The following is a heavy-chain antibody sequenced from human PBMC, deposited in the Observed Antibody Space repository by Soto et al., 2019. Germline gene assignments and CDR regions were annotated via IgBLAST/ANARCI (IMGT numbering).Heavy chain of an antibody. CDR1: GYTFSNYG. CDR3: ARSGYSSGWYHWYFDL. Sequence: ASVEVSCRASGYTFSNYGIHWVRQAPGQRLEWMRWINAGNGNTKYSQKFQDRVTITRDTSATTAHMELSSLRSEDTSVFYCARSGYSSGWYHWYFDLWGRGTLVTVSS. J-gene: IGHJ2*01. CDR2: INAGNGNT. V-gene: IGHV1-3*01. D-gene: IGHD6-19*01.